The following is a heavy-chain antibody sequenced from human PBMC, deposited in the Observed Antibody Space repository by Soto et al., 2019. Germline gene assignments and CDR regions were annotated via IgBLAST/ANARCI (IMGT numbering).Heavy chain of an antibody. V-gene: IGHV2-5*02. J-gene: IGHJ4*02. Sequence: QITLKESGPTLVRPTQTLTLTCTFSGFSLTTSGVGVGWIRQPPGKALEWLAVIYWDDDKRYSSSLKSRLTLXXAXSXXQVVLTMTHMDPVDTATSYCAHHPYYGLGSYSFDYWGQGTLVTVSS. CDR3: AHHPYYGLGSYSFDY. D-gene: IGHD3-10*01. CDR2: IYWDDDK. CDR1: GFSLTTSGVG.